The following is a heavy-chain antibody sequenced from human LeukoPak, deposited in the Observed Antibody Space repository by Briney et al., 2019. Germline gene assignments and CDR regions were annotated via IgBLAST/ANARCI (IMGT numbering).Heavy chain of an antibody. CDR2: ISSGGNT. J-gene: IGHJ4*02. D-gene: IGHD6-19*01. CDR3: TKDRRQWVVPYFDS. V-gene: IGHV3-23*01. Sequence: GGSLRLSCAASGFTFSTYAMSWVRHTPGKGLEWVSGISSGGNTQYTDSVKGRFTVSGDNSKNTLHLQMDSLRAEDTAIYYCTKDRRQWVVPYFDSWGQGTVVTVPS. CDR1: GFTFSTYA.